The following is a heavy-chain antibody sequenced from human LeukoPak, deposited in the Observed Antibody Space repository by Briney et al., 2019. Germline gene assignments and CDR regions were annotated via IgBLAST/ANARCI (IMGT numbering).Heavy chain of an antibody. CDR1: GYTFTSFD. CDR3: ARGLRYCSGGRCYFFPPYYYYMDV. J-gene: IGHJ6*03. Sequence: GASVKVSCKASGYTFTSFDMNWVRQATGQGLEWMGWMNPNSGNTGYAQKFQGRVTMTRNTSISTAYMELSSLRSEDTAVYYCARGLRYCSGGRCYFFPPYYYYMDVWGKGTTVTISS. D-gene: IGHD2-15*01. V-gene: IGHV1-8*01. CDR2: MNPNSGNT.